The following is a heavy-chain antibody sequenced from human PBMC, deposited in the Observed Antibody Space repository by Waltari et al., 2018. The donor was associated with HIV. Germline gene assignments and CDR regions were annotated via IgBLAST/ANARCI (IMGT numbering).Heavy chain of an antibody. Sequence: EVQLVESGGGLVKHGGSLRVSCAAPGFTFSAQGMNWVRQAPGKGLEWVSSISKNSDYIYDAASVKGRFTISRDNAKKSVYLQMNSLRVEDTAVFYCTRRTPSGTYGMDVWGQGTTVTVSS. CDR3: TRRTPSGTYGMDV. D-gene: IGHD1-26*01. CDR2: ISKNSDYI. V-gene: IGHV3-21*01. J-gene: IGHJ6*02. CDR1: GFTFSAQG.